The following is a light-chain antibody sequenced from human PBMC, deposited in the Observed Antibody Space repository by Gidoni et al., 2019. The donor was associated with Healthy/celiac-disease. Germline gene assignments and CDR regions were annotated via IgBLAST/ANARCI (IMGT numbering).Light chain of an antibody. CDR3: QQYDNLLFT. Sequence: DIQMTQSPSSLSASVGDRVTITCQASQDLSNYLNWYQQKPGKAPTRLIYDASNLETGVPSRCSGSGSGTDFTFTISSLQPEEIATYYCQQYDNLLFTVXGXTKVEIK. CDR2: DAS. J-gene: IGKJ4*01. V-gene: IGKV1-33*01. CDR1: QDLSNY.